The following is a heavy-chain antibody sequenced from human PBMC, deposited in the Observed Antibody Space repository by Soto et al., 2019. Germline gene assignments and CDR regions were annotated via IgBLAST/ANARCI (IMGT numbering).Heavy chain of an antibody. CDR2: IWNDGVNT. Sequence: GGSLRLSCTTSGFTFSSYGMHWVRQAPGKGLEWVAVIWNDGVNTNYADSVKGRFTISRDNAKNSLYLQMNSLRAEDTAMYYCARDAYSSGYYGWFDPWGQGTLVTVSS. CDR3: ARDAYSSGYYGWFDP. J-gene: IGHJ5*02. CDR1: GFTFSSYG. V-gene: IGHV3-33*01. D-gene: IGHD3-22*01.